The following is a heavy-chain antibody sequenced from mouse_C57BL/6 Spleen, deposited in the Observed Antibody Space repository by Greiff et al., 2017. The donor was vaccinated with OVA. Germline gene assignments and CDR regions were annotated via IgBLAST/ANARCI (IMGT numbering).Heavy chain of an antibody. CDR1: GYTFTSYW. D-gene: IGHD1-1*01. V-gene: IGHV1-55*01. J-gene: IGHJ3*01. CDR2: IYPGSGST. Sequence: QVQLQQPGAELVKPGASVKMSCKASGYTFTSYWITWVKQRPGQGLEWIGDIYPGSGSTNYNEKFKSKATLTVDTSSSTAYMQLSSLTSEDSAVYYCARQGILAGWFAYWGQGTLVTVSA. CDR3: ARQGILAGWFAY.